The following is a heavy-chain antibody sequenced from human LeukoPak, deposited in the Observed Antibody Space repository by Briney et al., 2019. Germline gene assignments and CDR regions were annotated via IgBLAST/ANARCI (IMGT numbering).Heavy chain of an antibody. CDR2: IKEDGSKK. CDR3: ARDSRSCRSSDRRGDAFDI. CDR1: GFTLSSYW. D-gene: IGHD6-25*01. Sequence: GGSLRLSCGASGFTLSSYWMTWVRQAPGKGLEWVANIKEDGSKKYYVESVRGRFTISRDNDENSLYLQMNSLRAEDTAVYYCARDSRSCRSSDRRGDAFDIWGQGTMVTVSS. V-gene: IGHV3-7*01. J-gene: IGHJ3*02.